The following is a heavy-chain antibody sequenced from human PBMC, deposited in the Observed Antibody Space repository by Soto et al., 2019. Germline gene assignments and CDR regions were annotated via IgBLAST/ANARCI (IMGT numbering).Heavy chain of an antibody. D-gene: IGHD6-13*01. J-gene: IGHJ4*02. V-gene: IGHV3-23*01. CDR3: AKDRVGSSWYLDY. Sequence: EVQLLESGGGLVQPGGSLRLSCAASGLTFSSYAMSWVRQAPGKGLEWVSAISGSGGSTYYADSVKGRFTISRDNSKNTLYMQMNSLRAEDTAVYYCAKDRVGSSWYLDYWGQGTLVTVSS. CDR1: GLTFSSYA. CDR2: ISGSGGST.